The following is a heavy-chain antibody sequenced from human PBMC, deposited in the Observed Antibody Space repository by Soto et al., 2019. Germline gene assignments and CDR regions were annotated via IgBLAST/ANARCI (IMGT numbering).Heavy chain of an antibody. CDR3: AVVVMNNWFDP. D-gene: IGHD3-22*01. CDR2: IDPSDSYT. J-gene: IGHJ5*02. Sequence: GESLKISCQGSGYSFTSYWISWVRQMPGKGLEWMGRIDPSDSYTNYSPSFQGHVTISADKSISTAYLQWSSLKASDTAMYYCAVVVMNNWFDPWGQGTLVTVSS. V-gene: IGHV5-10-1*01. CDR1: GYSFTSYW.